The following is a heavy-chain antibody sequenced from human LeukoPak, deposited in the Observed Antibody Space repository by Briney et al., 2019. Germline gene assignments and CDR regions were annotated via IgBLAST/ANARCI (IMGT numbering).Heavy chain of an antibody. CDR1: GFTFRNYW. J-gene: IGHJ5*02. D-gene: IGHD6-13*01. V-gene: IGHV3-7*01. Sequence: GGSLRLSCAASGFTFRNYWMSWVRQAPGKGLEGVANIKQDGSEKYYVDSVKGRLTISRDNAKNSLYLQMNSLRAEDTAVYYCAREISSWYRTEGRFDPWGQGTLVTVSS. CDR2: IKQDGSEK. CDR3: AREISSWYRTEGRFDP.